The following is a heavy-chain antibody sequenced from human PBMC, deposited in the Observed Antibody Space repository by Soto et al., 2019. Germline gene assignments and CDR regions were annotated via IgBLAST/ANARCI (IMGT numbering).Heavy chain of an antibody. Sequence: GGSLRHSCIDSGFSFSTHVIDWVRQAPGKGLEXVAXXLXXXXXEXXADSVKGRFTIARDNSRNTLFLQMDSLRVEDTATYYCVKGLALMADNWGQGPLVTFSS. V-gene: IGHV3-30*18. D-gene: IGHD2-21*01. CDR3: VKGLALMADN. CDR2: XLXXXXXE. CDR1: GFSFSTHV. J-gene: IGHJ1*01.